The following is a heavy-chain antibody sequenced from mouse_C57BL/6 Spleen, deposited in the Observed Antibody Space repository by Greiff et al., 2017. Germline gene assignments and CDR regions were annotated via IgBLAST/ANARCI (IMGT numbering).Heavy chain of an antibody. V-gene: IGHV1-52*01. CDR1: GYTFTSYW. J-gene: IGHJ4*01. CDR3: ATGDYGSIRNAMDY. D-gene: IGHD1-1*01. Sequence: QVQLQQPGAELVRPGSSVKLSCKASGYTFTSYWMHWVKQRPIQGLEWIGNIDPSASETDYNQKFKDKATLTVAKSSTTAYIQLSSLTSEDSAVYYGATGDYGSIRNAMDYWGQGTSVTVSS. CDR2: IDPSASET.